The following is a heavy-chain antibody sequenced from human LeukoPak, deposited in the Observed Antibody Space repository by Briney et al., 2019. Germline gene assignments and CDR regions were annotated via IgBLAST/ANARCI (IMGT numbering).Heavy chain of an antibody. V-gene: IGHV3-23*01. CDR2: ITGSGGST. J-gene: IGHJ4*02. D-gene: IGHD4-23*01. CDR3: TRDPHYYHGNPHDF. CDR1: GFTFSSYP. Sequence: GGSLRLSCAASGFTFSSYPMSWVSQAPGKGLEWVSAITGSGGSTFYADSVKGRFTISRDNSKNTLYLQMNSLRAEDTAVYFCTRDPHYYHGNPHDFWGQGTRVTVSS.